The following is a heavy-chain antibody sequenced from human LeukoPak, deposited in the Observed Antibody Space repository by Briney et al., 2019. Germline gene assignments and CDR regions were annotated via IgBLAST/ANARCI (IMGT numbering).Heavy chain of an antibody. CDR3: ARDRGYSYAKKSSYYYYMDV. Sequence: SVKVSCKTSGGTFSNYAISWVRQAPGQGLEWMGRIIPIFGTANYAQKFQGRVTINADEFTSTVYMELYSLTSEDTAVYYCARDRGYSYAKKSSYYYYMDVWGKGTTVTISS. V-gene: IGHV1-69*13. CDR2: IIPIFGTA. D-gene: IGHD5-18*01. CDR1: GGTFSNYA. J-gene: IGHJ6*03.